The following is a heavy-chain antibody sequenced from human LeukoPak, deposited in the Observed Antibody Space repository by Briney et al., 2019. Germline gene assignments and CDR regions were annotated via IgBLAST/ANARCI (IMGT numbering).Heavy chain of an antibody. J-gene: IGHJ6*02. CDR2: ISAYNGKT. CDR1: GYTFTSYG. Sequence: ASAKVSCKASGYTFTSYGTSWVRQAPGQGVECMGWISAYNGKTNYAQKLQGRVTMTTDTSTSTAYMELRSLRSDDTAVYYCARIPPFYDILTGYYKGYYYYGMDVWGQGTTVTVSS. V-gene: IGHV1-18*01. CDR3: ARIPPFYDILTGYYKGYYYYGMDV. D-gene: IGHD3-9*01.